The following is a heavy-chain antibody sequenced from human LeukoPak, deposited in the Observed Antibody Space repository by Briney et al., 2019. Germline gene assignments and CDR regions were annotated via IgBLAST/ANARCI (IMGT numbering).Heavy chain of an antibody. Sequence: PSQTLSLTCTVSGGSISNYYWSWIRQPPGKGLEWIGYIYYRGSTNYNPSLENRVTMSIDMSKNQFSLKLTSVTAADTAIYYCVRRSQRDDVFWNGYDWYFDLWGRGTLVTVSS. CDR2: IYYRGST. V-gene: IGHV4-59*08. J-gene: IGHJ2*01. CDR1: GGSISNYY. D-gene: IGHD3-3*01. CDR3: VRRSQRDDVFWNGYDWYFDL.